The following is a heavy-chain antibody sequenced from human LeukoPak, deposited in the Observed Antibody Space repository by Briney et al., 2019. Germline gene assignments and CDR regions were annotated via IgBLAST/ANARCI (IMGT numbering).Heavy chain of an antibody. CDR1: GFTFNIST. V-gene: IGHV3-23*01. CDR3: AKGLETESRLDS. CDR2: IRHSDGNT. J-gene: IGHJ4*02. D-gene: IGHD1-1*01. Sequence: AGGSLRLSCAASGFTFNISTFYWARKPPGKGWSWVSGIRHSDGNTYYADSVKGRFTISSDKSKNTLFLQMNSLRAEDTALYYCAKGLETESRLDSWGQGTLVTVSS.